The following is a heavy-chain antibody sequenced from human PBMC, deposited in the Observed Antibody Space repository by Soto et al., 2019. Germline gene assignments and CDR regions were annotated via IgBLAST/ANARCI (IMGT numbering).Heavy chain of an antibody. CDR3: AKGGVQLLVAHNWFDP. D-gene: IGHD2-2*01. Sequence: GGSLRLSCAASGFTFSSYAMSWVRQAPGKGLEWVSAISGSGGSTYYADSVKGRFTISRDNSKNTLYLQMNSLRAEDTAVYYCAKGGVQLLVAHNWFDPWGQGTLVTVSS. CDR2: ISGSGGST. J-gene: IGHJ5*02. CDR1: GFTFSSYA. V-gene: IGHV3-23*01.